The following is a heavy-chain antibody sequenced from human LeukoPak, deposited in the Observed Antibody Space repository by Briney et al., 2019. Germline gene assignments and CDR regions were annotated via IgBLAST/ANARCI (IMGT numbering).Heavy chain of an antibody. D-gene: IGHD6-19*01. CDR1: GFTFSSYN. V-gene: IGHV3-21*01. CDR2: ISSSSSYI. CDR3: ARDRYSSGWSGFDY. J-gene: IGHJ4*02. Sequence: PGGSLRLSCAASGFTFSSYNMNWVRQAPGKGLESVSSISSSSSYIYYADSVKGRFTISRDNAKNSLYLQMDSLRAEHTAVYYCARDRYSSGWSGFDYWGQGTLVSVSS.